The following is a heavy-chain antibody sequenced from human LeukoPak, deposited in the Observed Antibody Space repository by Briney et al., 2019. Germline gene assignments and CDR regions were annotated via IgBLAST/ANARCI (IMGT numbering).Heavy chain of an antibody. V-gene: IGHV4-34*01. CDR1: GGSISSYY. Sequence: PSETLSLTCTVSGGSISSYYWSWIRQPPGKGLEWIGEINHSGSTNYNPSLKSRVTISVDTSKNQFSLKLSSVTAADTAVYYCARVKKAAAFNWFDPWGQGTLVTVSS. D-gene: IGHD6-13*01. CDR2: INHSGST. CDR3: ARVKKAAAFNWFDP. J-gene: IGHJ5*02.